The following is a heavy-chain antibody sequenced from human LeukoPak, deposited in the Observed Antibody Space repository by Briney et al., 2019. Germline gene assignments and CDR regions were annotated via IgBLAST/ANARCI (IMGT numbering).Heavy chain of an antibody. CDR1: GFTFSSYS. Sequence: GGSLRLSCAASGFTFSSYSMNWVRQAPGKGLEWVSAISGSGGSTYYADSVKGRFTISRDNSKNTLYLQMNSLRAEDTAVYYCAKMVLAFGGVIVPYFDYWGQGTLVTVSS. J-gene: IGHJ4*02. CDR2: ISGSGGST. V-gene: IGHV3-23*01. D-gene: IGHD3-16*02. CDR3: AKMVLAFGGVIVPYFDY.